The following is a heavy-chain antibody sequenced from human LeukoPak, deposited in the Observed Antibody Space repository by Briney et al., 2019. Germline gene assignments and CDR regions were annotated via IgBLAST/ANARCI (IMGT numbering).Heavy chain of an antibody. V-gene: IGHV3-64*04. CDR1: GFTFSNYV. D-gene: IGHD2-21*02. Sequence: GGSLRLSCSASGFTFSNYVMYWVRQAPGKGLEYVSAISSNGGNTYYADSVKGRFTISRDNSKNALYLQMNSLRAEDTAVYYCARSLAYCGGDCYTLFDYWGQGTLVTVSS. CDR3: ARSLAYCGGDCYTLFDY. CDR2: ISSNGGNT. J-gene: IGHJ4*02.